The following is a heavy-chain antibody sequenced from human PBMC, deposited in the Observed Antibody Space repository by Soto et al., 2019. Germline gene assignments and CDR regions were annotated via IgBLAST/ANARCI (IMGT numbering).Heavy chain of an antibody. CDR2: IYYSGST. Sequence: SETLSLTCTVSGGSVSSGSYYWSWIRQPPGKGLEWIGYIYYSGSTNYNPSLKSRVTISVDTSKNQFSLKLSSVTAADTAVYYCARDQNSGSYYSPRYFDYWGQGTLVTVSS. J-gene: IGHJ4*02. V-gene: IGHV4-61*01. CDR1: GGSVSSGSYY. D-gene: IGHD1-26*01. CDR3: ARDQNSGSYYSPRYFDY.